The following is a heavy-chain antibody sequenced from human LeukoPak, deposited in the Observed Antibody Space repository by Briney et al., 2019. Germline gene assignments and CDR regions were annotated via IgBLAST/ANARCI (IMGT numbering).Heavy chain of an antibody. Sequence: GESLKISCKGSGYSFTSYWIGWVRQMPGKGLEWMGIIYPGDSDTRYSPSFQGQVTILADKSISTAYLQWSSLKASDTAMYYCARHRTDYGSGSNAFDIWGQGTMVTVSS. CDR2: IYPGDSDT. CDR1: GYSFTSYW. J-gene: IGHJ3*02. V-gene: IGHV5-51*01. CDR3: ARHRTDYGSGSNAFDI. D-gene: IGHD3-10*01.